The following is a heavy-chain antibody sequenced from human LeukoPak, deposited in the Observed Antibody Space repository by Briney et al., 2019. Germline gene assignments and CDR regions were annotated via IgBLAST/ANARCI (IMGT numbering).Heavy chain of an antibody. V-gene: IGHV1-18*01. CDR3: ARGRKRDYDILTVWFDP. CDR2: ISAYNGNT. CDR1: GYTFTSYG. D-gene: IGHD3-9*01. J-gene: IGHJ5*02. Sequence: ASVKVSCKASGYTFTSYGISWVRQAPGQGLEWMGWISAYNGNTNYAQKLQGRVTMIRNTSISTAYMELSSLRSEDTAVYYCARGRKRDYDILTVWFDPWGQGTLVTVSS.